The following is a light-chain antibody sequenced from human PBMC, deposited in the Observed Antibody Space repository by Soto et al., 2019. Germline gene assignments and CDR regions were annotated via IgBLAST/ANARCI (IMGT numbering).Light chain of an antibody. Sequence: QSVLTQPPSASGSPGQSVTISCPGTSSDVGGYDFVSWYQQHPVKAHKLMIHEVSKQTSGVPDRFSGSKSGNTASLTVSGLQAEDEADYYCSSYAGSNNYVFGTGTKVTVL. CDR2: EVS. CDR1: SSDVGGYDF. J-gene: IGLJ1*01. CDR3: SSYAGSNNYV. V-gene: IGLV2-8*01.